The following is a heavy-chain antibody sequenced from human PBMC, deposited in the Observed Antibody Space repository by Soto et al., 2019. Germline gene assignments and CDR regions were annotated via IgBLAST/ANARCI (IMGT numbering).Heavy chain of an antibody. CDR2: ISYDGSNK. CDR3: ARENSRISPRLFQH. J-gene: IGHJ1*01. Sequence: PGGSLRLSCAASGFTFSSYGMHWVRQAPGKGLEWVAVISYDGSNKYYADSVKGRFTISRDNSKNTLYLQMNSLRPEDTGLYYCARENSRISPRLFQHWGHGTLVTVSS. CDR1: GFTFSSYG. D-gene: IGHD6-6*01. V-gene: IGHV3-30*03.